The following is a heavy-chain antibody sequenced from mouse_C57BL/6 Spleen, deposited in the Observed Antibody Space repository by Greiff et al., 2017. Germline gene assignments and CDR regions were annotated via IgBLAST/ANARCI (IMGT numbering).Heavy chain of an antibody. CDR2: IYPGDGDT. V-gene: IGHV1-80*01. CDR1: GYAFSSYW. Sequence: VQLQQSGAALVQPGASVKISCKASGYAFSSYWMNWVKQRPGKGLEWIGQIYPGDGDTNYNGKFTGKATLTADKSSSTAYMQLSSLTSEDSAVYFCARQGYYRSRAPFDCWGQGTPLTVSS. J-gene: IGHJ2*01. CDR3: ARQGYYRSRAPFDC. D-gene: IGHD1-1*01.